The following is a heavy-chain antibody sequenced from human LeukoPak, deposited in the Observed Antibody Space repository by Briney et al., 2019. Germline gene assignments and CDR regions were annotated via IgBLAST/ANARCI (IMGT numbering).Heavy chain of an antibody. Sequence: GSLRLSCPVSGFSVSSNYMSWVRQTPGKGLEWVSVIYSGGNTYYADSVKGRFVISRDNAKNSLYLQMNSLRAEDTAVYYCARNRGIVSGSYYYYYYYMDVWGKGTTVTVSS. V-gene: IGHV3-53*01. CDR3: ARNRGIVSGSYYYYYYYMDV. J-gene: IGHJ6*03. CDR2: IYSGGNT. CDR1: GFSVSSNY. D-gene: IGHD1-26*01.